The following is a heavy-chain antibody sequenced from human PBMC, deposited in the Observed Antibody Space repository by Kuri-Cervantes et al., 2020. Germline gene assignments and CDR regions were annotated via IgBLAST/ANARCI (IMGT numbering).Heavy chain of an antibody. CDR3: ARQNGYSGYAEYFDY. V-gene: IGHV1-58*01. J-gene: IGHJ4*02. Sequence: SVKVSCKASGFTFTSSAVQWVRQARGQRLEWIGWIVVGSGNTNYAQKFQERVTITRDMSTSTAYMELRSLRSDDTAVYYCARQNGYSGYAEYFDYWGQGTLVTVSS. CDR1: GFTFTSSA. D-gene: IGHD5-12*01. CDR2: IVVGSGNT.